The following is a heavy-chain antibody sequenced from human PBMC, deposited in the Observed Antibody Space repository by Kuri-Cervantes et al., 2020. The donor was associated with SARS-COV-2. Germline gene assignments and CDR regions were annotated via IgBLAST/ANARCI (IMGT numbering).Heavy chain of an antibody. Sequence: SQTLSLTCAVYGGSFSGYYWSWIRQPPGKGLEWIGEINHSGSTNYNPSLKSRVTISVDTSKNQFSLKLSSVTAADTAVYYCARTLPRYCSSTSCGRNWFDPWGQGTLVTVS. V-gene: IGHV4-34*01. J-gene: IGHJ5*02. CDR2: INHSGST. CDR3: ARTLPRYCSSTSCGRNWFDP. CDR1: GGSFSGYY. D-gene: IGHD2-2*01.